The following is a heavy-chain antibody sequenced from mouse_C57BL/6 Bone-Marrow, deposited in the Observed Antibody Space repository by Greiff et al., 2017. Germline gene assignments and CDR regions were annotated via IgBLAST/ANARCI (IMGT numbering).Heavy chain of an antibody. CDR2: IHPNSGST. J-gene: IGHJ2*01. CDR1: GYTFTSYW. V-gene: IGHV1-64*01. D-gene: IGHD1-1*01. CDR3: AITTVVFDY. Sequence: VQLQQPGAELVRPGTSVKLSCKASGYTFTSYWMHWVKQRPGQGLEWIGMIHPNSGSTNYNEKFKSKATLTVDKSSSTAYMQLSSLTSEDSAVYYCAITTVVFDYWGQGTTLTVSS.